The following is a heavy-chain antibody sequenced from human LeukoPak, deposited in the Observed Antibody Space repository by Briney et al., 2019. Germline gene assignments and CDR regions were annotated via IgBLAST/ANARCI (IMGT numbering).Heavy chain of an antibody. J-gene: IGHJ6*03. Sequence: ASVKVSCKASGYTFTSYYMHWVRQAPGQGLEWMGIINPSGGSTSYAQKFQGRVTMTRDMSTSTVYMELSSLRSEDTAVYYCAREPGSSVGMDVWGKGTTVTISS. CDR2: INPSGGST. D-gene: IGHD1-14*01. V-gene: IGHV1-46*01. CDR1: GYTFTSYY. CDR3: AREPGSSVGMDV.